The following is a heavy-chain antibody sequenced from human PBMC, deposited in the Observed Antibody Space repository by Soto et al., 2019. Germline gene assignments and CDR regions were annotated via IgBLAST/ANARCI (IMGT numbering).Heavy chain of an antibody. V-gene: IGHV4-31*03. Sequence: PSETLSLTCTVSGGSIRSGGYYWSWIRQHPGKGLEWIGYIYHSGSTYYNPSLKSRVTISVDTSKNQFSLKLSSVTAADTAVYYCARGNGYNYYWGQGSPVTVSS. CDR2: IYHSGST. CDR1: GGSIRSGGYY. D-gene: IGHD5-12*01. CDR3: ARGNGYNYY. J-gene: IGHJ4*02.